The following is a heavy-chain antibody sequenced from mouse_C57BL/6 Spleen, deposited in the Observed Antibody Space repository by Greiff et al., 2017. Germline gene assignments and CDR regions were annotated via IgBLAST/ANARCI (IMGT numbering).Heavy chain of an antibody. CDR2: INPNNGGT. D-gene: IGHD3-2*01. CDR1: GYTFTDYY. V-gene: IGHV1-26*01. J-gene: IGHJ2*01. CDR3: ARRDSPRDY. Sequence: VQLQQSGPELVKPGASVKISCKASGYTFTDYYMNWVKQSHGQSLEWIGDINPNNGGTSYNQKFKGKATLTVDKSSSTAYMELRSLTSEDSAVYYCARRDSPRDYWGQGTTLTVSS.